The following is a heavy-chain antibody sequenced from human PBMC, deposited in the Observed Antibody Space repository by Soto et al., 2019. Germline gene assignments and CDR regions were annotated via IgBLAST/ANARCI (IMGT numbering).Heavy chain of an antibody. D-gene: IGHD3-3*01. CDR1: GGSISSGGYY. Sequence: QVQLQESGPGLVKPSQTLSLTCTVSGGSISSGGYYWSWIRQHPGKGLEWIGYIYYSGSTYYNPSRKSRVTISVDTSKKQFSLKLSSVTAADTAVYYCARVPYDFWSGAHEYYFDYWGQGTLVTVSS. CDR2: IYYSGST. CDR3: ARVPYDFWSGAHEYYFDY. V-gene: IGHV4-31*03. J-gene: IGHJ4*02.